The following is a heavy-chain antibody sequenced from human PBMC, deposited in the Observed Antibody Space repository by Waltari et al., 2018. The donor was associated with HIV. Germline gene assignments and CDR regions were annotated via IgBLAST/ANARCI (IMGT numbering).Heavy chain of an antibody. D-gene: IGHD3-3*01. Sequence: QVQLLESGPGLVKPSETLSPTCTVFGGSFSNYYWSWIRQPPGKGLEWIAYISHRVSTDYNPSLRIRVTISLDTSKHHFSLKLSSVTAAAMAVYYCARSAIFGVVPQSVDYWGQGTLVTVSS. CDR2: ISHRVST. V-gene: IGHV4-59*01. CDR3: ARSAIFGVVPQSVDY. CDR1: GGSFSNYY. J-gene: IGHJ4*02.